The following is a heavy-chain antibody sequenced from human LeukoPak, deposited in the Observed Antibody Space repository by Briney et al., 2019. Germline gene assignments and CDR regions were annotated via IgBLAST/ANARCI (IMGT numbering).Heavy chain of an antibody. V-gene: IGHV4-30-4*01. J-gene: IGHJ4*02. CDR2: IYYSGST. Sequence: SGTLSLTCGVAGGSISSGDYYWSWIRQPPGKGLEWIGYIYYSGSTYYNPSLKSRVTISVDTSKNQFSLKLSSVTAADTAVYYCARVGSGYDLSTDYWGQGTLVTVSS. CDR3: ARVGSGYDLSTDY. CDR1: GGSISSGDYY. D-gene: IGHD5-12*01.